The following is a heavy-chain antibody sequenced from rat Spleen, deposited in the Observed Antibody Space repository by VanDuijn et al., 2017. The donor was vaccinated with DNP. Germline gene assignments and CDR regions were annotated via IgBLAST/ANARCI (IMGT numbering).Heavy chain of an antibody. CDR3: ATLSDSSYIYFDY. V-gene: IGHV5S13*01. CDR2: ISTGGGNT. D-gene: IGHD1-2*01. Sequence: EVQLVESGGGLVQPGRSLKLSCAASGFTFSDYYMAWVRQAPTKGLEWVASISTGGGNTYYRDSVKGRFTISRDNAKNTQYLQMDSRRSEDTVTYYCATLSDSSYIYFDYWGQGVMVTVSS. J-gene: IGHJ2*01. CDR1: GFTFSDYY.